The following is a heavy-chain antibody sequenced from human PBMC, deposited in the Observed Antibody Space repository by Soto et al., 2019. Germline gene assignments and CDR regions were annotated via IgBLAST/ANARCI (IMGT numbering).Heavy chain of an antibody. CDR2: INPNSGGT. J-gene: IGHJ5*02. CDR1: GYTFTGYY. D-gene: IGHD6-6*01. Sequence: GASVKVSCKASGYTFTGYYMHWVRQAPGQGLEWMGWINPNSGGTNYAQKFQGRVTMTRDTSISTAYMELSRLRSDDTAVYYCARVRHFADRLGCFDPWGQGTRVTVSS. CDR3: ARVRHFADRLGCFDP. V-gene: IGHV1-2*02.